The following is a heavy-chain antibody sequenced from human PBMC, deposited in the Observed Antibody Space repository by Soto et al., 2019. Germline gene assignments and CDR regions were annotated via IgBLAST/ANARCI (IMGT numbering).Heavy chain of an antibody. J-gene: IGHJ4*02. D-gene: IGHD3-10*01. CDR1: GFTFSYYW. CDR2: INTDGSST. CDR3: ARDLYYFGSGSSHPVDY. V-gene: IGHV3-74*01. Sequence: GGSLRLSCAASGFTFSYYWMHWVRQAPGKGLVWVSRINTDGSSTSYADSVKGRFTISRDNAKNTLYLQMNSLRAEDTAVYYCARDLYYFGSGSSHPVDYWGQGTLVTVSS.